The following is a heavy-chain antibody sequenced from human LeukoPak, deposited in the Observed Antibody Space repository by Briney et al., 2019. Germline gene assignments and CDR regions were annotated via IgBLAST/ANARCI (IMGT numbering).Heavy chain of an antibody. CDR3: AKRLYLEDLPGSFFDY. V-gene: IGHV3-23*01. J-gene: IGHJ4*02. Sequence: PGGSLTLSCPPSGFTFDNYAMRWVRQVPGKGLEWVSAVSAGGITHYGDSVRGRFTVSRDNSRNTLYLEMDNLRVEDTAVYYCAKRLYLEDLPGSFFDYWGQGTLVTVSS. D-gene: IGHD3-10*01. CDR2: VSAGGIT. CDR1: GFTFDNYA.